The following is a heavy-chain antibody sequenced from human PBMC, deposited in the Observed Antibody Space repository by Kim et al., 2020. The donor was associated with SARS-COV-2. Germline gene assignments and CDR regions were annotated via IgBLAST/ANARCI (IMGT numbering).Heavy chain of an antibody. CDR1: GGSISSYY. Sequence: SETLSLTCTVSGGSISSYYWSWIRQPPGKGLEWIGYIYYSGSTNYNPSLKSRVTISVDTSKNQFSLKLSSVTAADTAVYYCARGGSYYDILTGYAEYFQHWGRGTRVTASS. CDR2: IYYSGST. D-gene: IGHD3-9*01. V-gene: IGHV4-59*13. CDR3: ARGGSYYDILTGYAEYFQH. J-gene: IGHJ1*01.